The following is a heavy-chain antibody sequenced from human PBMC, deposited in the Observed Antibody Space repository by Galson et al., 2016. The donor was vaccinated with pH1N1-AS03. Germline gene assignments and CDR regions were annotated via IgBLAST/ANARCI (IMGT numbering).Heavy chain of an antibody. J-gene: IGHJ4*02. CDR1: GLTFSSYW. Sequence: SLRLSCAASGLTFSSYWMHWVRQPPGKGLEWVGEIWPSGTTNYNPSLKSRVTISLDKSNTQFSLMLISVTAADTAVYYCSRGFDFSAYYFPKWGPGALVTVSS. CDR2: IWPSGTT. V-gene: IGHV4-4*02. CDR3: SRGFDFSAYYFPK. D-gene: IGHD3-22*01.